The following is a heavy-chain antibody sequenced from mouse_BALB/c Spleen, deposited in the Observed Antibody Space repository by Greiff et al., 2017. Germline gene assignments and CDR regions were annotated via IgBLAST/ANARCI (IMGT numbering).Heavy chain of an antibody. CDR1: GFSLTGYG. D-gene: IGHD2-12*01. CDR3: ARVWGRRYFDV. V-gene: IGHV2-6-7*02. CDR2: IWGDGST. J-gene: IGHJ1*01. Sequence: VQLQESGPGLVAPSQSLSITCTVSGFSLTGYGVNWVRQPPGKGLEWLGMIWGDGSTDYNSALKSRLSISKDNSKSQVFLKMNSLQTDDTARYYCARVWGRRYFDVWGAGTTVTVSS.